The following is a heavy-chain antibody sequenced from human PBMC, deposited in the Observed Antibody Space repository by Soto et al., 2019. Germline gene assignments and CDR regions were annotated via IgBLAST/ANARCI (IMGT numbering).Heavy chain of an antibody. Sequence: EVQVVDSGGGLVQPGGSLRLSCAASGFTFSDHYMDWVRQAPGKGLEWVGRIKNKANSYTTEYAASVKGRFTIARDDSTNSLYLQMNSLQTEDTAFYECVRVRLGVSTRVFDYWGQGTLVTVSS. D-gene: IGHD3-16*01. CDR1: GFTFSDHY. J-gene: IGHJ4*02. CDR3: VRVRLGVSTRVFDY. V-gene: IGHV3-72*01. CDR2: IKNKANSYTT.